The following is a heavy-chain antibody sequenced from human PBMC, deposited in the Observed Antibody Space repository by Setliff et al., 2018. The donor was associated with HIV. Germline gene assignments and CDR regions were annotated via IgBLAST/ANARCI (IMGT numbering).Heavy chain of an antibody. D-gene: IGHD1-26*01. CDR3: ARGLGGSYYYYYYMDV. J-gene: IGHJ6*03. CDR1: SGSVSGYY. CDR2: IHSSGST. Sequence: PSETLSLTCSVSSGSVSGYYWGWIRQPPGKKLEWIGYIHSSGSTIYSASLKSRVTISVDTSKNQFSLKLSSVTAADTAVYYCARGLGGSYYYYYYMDVWGKGTTVTVSS. V-gene: IGHV4-59*08.